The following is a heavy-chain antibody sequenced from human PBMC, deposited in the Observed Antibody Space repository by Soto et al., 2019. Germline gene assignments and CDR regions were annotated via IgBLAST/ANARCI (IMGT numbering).Heavy chain of an antibody. CDR1: GGSISSGDYY. Sequence: SETLSLTCTVSGGSISSGDYYWSWIRQPPGKGLEWIGYIYYSGSTYYSPSLKSRVTISVDTSKNQFSLKLSSVTAADTAVYYCASLSMVRGVLYGMDVWGQGTTVTVSS. V-gene: IGHV4-30-4*01. J-gene: IGHJ6*02. D-gene: IGHD3-10*01. CDR2: IYYSGST. CDR3: ASLSMVRGVLYGMDV.